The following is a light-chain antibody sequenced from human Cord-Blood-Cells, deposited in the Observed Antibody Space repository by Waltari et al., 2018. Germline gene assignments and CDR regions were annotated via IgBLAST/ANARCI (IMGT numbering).Light chain of an antibody. J-gene: IGKJ2*01. CDR3: QQSYSTPYT. CDR1: QSISSY. V-gene: IGKV1-39*01. Sequence: DIQMTQSPSSLSSSVGDRVTITCRASQSISSYLNWYQQKPGNAPKLLIYAASSLQSGVPSRFSCSGSGTDFTLTISSLQPEDVATYYCQQSYSTPYTFGQGTKLEIK. CDR2: AAS.